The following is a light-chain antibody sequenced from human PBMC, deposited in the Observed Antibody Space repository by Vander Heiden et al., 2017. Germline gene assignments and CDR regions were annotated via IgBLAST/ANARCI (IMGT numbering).Light chain of an antibody. Sequence: EIVMTQSPATLSVSPGERATLSCRASQSVNSNLAWYQQKPGQAPRLLIYGASTRATGIPARFSGSGSGTEFTLTISSLQSEDFAVYYCQQYNNWPGTFGQGTKVEIE. J-gene: IGKJ1*01. CDR1: QSVNSN. CDR3: QQYNNWPGT. V-gene: IGKV3-15*01. CDR2: GAS.